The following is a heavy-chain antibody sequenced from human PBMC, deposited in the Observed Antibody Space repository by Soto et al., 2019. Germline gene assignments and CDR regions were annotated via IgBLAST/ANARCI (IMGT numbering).Heavy chain of an antibody. CDR1: GNNFTSKC. J-gene: IGHJ6*01. V-gene: IGHV5-51*01. Sequence: PGESLNISCQGFGNNFTSKCIGWVRQLPGKNLEFMGIIYPGDSDTRYSPSFKGQVTISVDKSIRTAYLQWSDLKASDTATYYCASVKIGNFYYGMDVWGQGTPVTVSS. CDR2: IYPGDSDT. CDR3: ASVKIGNFYYGMDV. D-gene: IGHD1-1*01.